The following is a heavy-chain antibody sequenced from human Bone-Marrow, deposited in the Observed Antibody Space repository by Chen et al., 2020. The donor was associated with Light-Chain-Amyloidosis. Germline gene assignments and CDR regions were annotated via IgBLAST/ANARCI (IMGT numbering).Heavy chain of an antibody. CDR2: ICPDDSEA. D-gene: IGHD5-12*01. J-gene: IGHJ4*02. CDR1: GYTFPNYW. Sequence: EVQLEQSGPEVIKPGESLKISCKGSGYTFPNYWIGWVRQMPGKGLEWMGVICPDDSEARYSPSFEGQVPISDDKSLTTAYLQWRSLKASDTAMYYCARRRDGYNFDYWGQGTLVTVSS. V-gene: IGHV5-51*01. CDR3: ARRRDGYNFDY.